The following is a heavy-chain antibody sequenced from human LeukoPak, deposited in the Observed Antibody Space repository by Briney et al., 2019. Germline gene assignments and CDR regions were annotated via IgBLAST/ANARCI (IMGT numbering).Heavy chain of an antibody. J-gene: IGHJ5*02. V-gene: IGHV3-49*03. CDR2: IRSKAYGGTT. D-gene: IGHD6-19*01. Sequence: GGSLRLSCTASGFTFGDYAMSWFRQAPGKGLEWVGFIRSKAYGGTTEYAASVKGRFTISRDDSKSIAYLQMNSLKTEDPAVYYCTRDHLGSGWYHCFDPWGQGTLVTVSS. CDR1: GFTFGDYA. CDR3: TRDHLGSGWYHCFDP.